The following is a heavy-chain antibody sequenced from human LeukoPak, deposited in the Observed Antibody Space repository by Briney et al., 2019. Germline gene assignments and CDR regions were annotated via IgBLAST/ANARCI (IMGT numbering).Heavy chain of an antibody. J-gene: IGHJ6*03. V-gene: IGHV4-34*01. CDR1: GGSFSGYY. CDR2: INHSRST. CDR3: ARGVEMAPYYYYYYMDV. D-gene: IGHD5-24*01. Sequence: PSETLSLTCAVYGGSFSGYYWSWIRQPPGKGLEWIGEINHSRSTNYNPSLKSRVTISVDTSKNQFSLKLSSVTAADTAVYYCARGVEMAPYYYYYYMDVWGKGTTVTISS.